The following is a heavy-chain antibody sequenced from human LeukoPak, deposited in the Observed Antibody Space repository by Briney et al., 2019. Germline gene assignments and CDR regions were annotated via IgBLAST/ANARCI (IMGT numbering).Heavy chain of an antibody. CDR2: ISAYNGNT. CDR1: GHTFTSYG. Sequence: GASVKVSCKASGHTFTSYGISWVRQAPGQGLEWMGWISAYNGNTNYAQKLQGRVTMTTDTSTSTAYMELRSLRSDDTAVYYCARVVANIVVVNGFYLDYWGQGTLVTVSS. CDR3: ARVVANIVVVNGFYLDY. D-gene: IGHD3-22*01. V-gene: IGHV1-18*01. J-gene: IGHJ4*02.